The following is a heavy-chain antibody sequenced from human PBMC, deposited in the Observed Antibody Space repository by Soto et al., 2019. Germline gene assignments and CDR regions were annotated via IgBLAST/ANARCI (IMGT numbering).Heavy chain of an antibody. D-gene: IGHD2-15*01. V-gene: IGHV3-11*06. CDR1: GFTFSDYY. CDR2: ISSSSYT. CDR3: ARETRSYCSGGSCYLNYYYYYYGMDV. J-gene: IGHJ6*02. Sequence: GGSLRLSCAASGFTFSDYYMSWIRQAPGKGLEWVSYISSSSYTNYADSVKGRFTISRDNAKNSLYLQMNSLRAEDTAVYYCARETRSYCSGGSCYLNYYYYYYGMDVWGQGTTVTVSS.